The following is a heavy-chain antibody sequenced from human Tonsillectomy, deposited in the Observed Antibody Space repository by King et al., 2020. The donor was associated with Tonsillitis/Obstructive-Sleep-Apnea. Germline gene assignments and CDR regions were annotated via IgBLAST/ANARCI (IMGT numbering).Heavy chain of an antibody. D-gene: IGHD2-8*01. CDR3: ARVFCTTGVCYRPFDT. V-gene: IGHV4-34*01. CDR2: IYHTASI. Sequence: VQLQQWGAGLLKSSETLSLTCAGGSFNGFYWSWIRQPPGKGLEWIGEIYHTASISYNPSLKSRVTMSVDTSKNHLSLKLSSVTAADTAAYYCARVFCTTGVCYRPFDTWGPGTLVPVSS. J-gene: IGHJ4*02. CDR1: GSFNGFY.